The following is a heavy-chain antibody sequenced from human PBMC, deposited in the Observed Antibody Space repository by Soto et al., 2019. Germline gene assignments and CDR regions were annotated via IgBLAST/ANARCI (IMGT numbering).Heavy chain of an antibody. CDR2: ISAFKGNT. V-gene: IGHV1-18*01. J-gene: IGHJ4*02. CDR1: GYTFTSNG. Sequence: VQLVQSGAEVKEPGASVKVSCKPSGYTFTSNGINWVRQAPGQGLEWMGWISAFKGNTNYAQKLQGRVTMTTDTSKRTAYMEVRSLRSDDTAVYYCARGGSSRYGVESWGQGTLVTVSS. CDR3: ARGGSSRYGVES. D-gene: IGHD6-13*01.